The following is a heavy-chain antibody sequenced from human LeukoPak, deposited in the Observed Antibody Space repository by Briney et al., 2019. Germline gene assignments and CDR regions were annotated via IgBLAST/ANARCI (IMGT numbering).Heavy chain of an antibody. D-gene: IGHD3-22*01. CDR3: ARASVVYYDSSGPHFDY. Sequence: SETLSLTCTVSGGSISSGSYYWSWIRQPAGKGLEWIGRIYTSGSTNYNPSLKSRVTISVDTSKNQFSLKLSSVTAADTAVYYCARASVVYYDSSGPHFDYWGQGTLVTVSS. J-gene: IGHJ4*02. V-gene: IGHV4-61*02. CDR1: GGSISSGSYY. CDR2: IYTSGST.